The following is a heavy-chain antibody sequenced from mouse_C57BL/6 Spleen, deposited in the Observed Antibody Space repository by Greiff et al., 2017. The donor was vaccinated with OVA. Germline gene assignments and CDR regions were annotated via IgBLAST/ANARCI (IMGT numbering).Heavy chain of an antibody. CDR2: INPNNGGT. Sequence: VQLQQSGPELVKPGASVKISCKASGYTFTDYYMNWVKQSHGKSLEWIGDINPNNGGTGYNQKFKGKATLTVDKSSSTAYMELRSLTSEDSAVYYCARRSSYVQAWFAYWGQGTLVTVSA. CDR1: GYTFTDYY. J-gene: IGHJ3*01. V-gene: IGHV1-26*01. D-gene: IGHD1-1*01. CDR3: ARRSSYVQAWFAY.